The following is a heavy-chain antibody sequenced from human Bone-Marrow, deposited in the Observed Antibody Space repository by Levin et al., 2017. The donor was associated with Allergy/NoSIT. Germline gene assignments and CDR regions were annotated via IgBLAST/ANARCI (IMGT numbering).Heavy chain of an antibody. V-gene: IGHV4-59*08. J-gene: IGHJ5*02. CDR3: ASLPFPYSSGWFGA. Sequence: KPSETLSLNCTVSGGSITSYYWSWIRQSPGKGLEWIAYIYYNGAMKYNPSLKSRVTISLDTSTNQFSLKLQSVTASDTAIYYCASLPFPYSSGWFGAWGQGTLVTVSS. CDR1: GGSITSYY. CDR2: IYYNGAM. D-gene: IGHD6-19*01.